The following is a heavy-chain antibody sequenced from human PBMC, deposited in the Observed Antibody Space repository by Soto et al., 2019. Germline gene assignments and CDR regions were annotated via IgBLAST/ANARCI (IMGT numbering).Heavy chain of an antibody. CDR1: GDSVSSNSAA. J-gene: IGHJ4*02. CDR2: TYYRSKWYN. V-gene: IGHV6-1*01. D-gene: IGHD6-13*01. Sequence: PSQTLSLTCAISGDSVSSNSAAWNWIRQSPSRGLEWLGRTYYRSKWYNDYAVSVKSRITINPDTSKNQFSLQLNSVTPEDTAVYYCAGDRLKIAAAPYYFDYWGQGTLVTVSS. CDR3: AGDRLKIAAAPYYFDY.